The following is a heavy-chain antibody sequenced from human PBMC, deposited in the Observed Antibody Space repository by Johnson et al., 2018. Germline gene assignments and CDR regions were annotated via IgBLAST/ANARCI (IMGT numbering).Heavy chain of an antibody. Sequence: QVQLQESGPGLVKPSETLSLTCTVSGGSINSIIYYWGWIRQPPGKGLQWIGNIYYSGSTYYKPSLKSRVTISVDTSKNQFSLKLNSVTAADTAVYYCARTKGQWLAYAVDIWGQGTVVTVSS. D-gene: IGHD6-19*01. CDR1: GGSINSIIYY. CDR3: ARTKGQWLAYAVDI. V-gene: IGHV4-39*07. J-gene: IGHJ3*02. CDR2: IYYSGST.